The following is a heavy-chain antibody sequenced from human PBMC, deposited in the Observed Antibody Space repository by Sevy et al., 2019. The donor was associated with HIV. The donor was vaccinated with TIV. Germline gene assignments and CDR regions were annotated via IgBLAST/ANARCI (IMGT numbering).Heavy chain of an antibody. D-gene: IGHD3-10*01. V-gene: IGHV4-34*01. CDR3: ARGSMVRGVSNWFDP. CDR2: INHSGST. J-gene: IGHJ5*02. CDR1: CGSFSGYY. Sequence: SETLSLTCAVYCGSFSGYYWSWIRQPPGKGLEWIGEINHSGSTNHNPSLKSRVTISVDTSKNQFSLKLSSVTAADTAVYYCARGSMVRGVSNWFDPWGQGTLVTVSS.